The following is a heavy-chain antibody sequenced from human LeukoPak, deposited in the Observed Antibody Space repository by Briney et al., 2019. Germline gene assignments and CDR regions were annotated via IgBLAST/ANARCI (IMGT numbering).Heavy chain of an antibody. CDR2: ITSSSSYI. Sequence: SGGSLRLSCAASGFTFSTYNMNWVRQAPGKGLEWVSSITSSSSYIYYADSLKGRFTISRDNAKNSLYLQMNSLKAEDTAVYYCARGRDGYNLVDAFDIWGQGIMVTVSS. J-gene: IGHJ3*02. CDR3: ARGRDGYNLVDAFDI. V-gene: IGHV3-21*01. CDR1: GFTFSTYN. D-gene: IGHD5-24*01.